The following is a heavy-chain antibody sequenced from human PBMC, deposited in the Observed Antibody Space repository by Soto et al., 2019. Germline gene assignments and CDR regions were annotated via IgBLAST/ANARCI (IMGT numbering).Heavy chain of an antibody. V-gene: IGHV4-31*11. CDR3: AMDFERSAIAP. D-gene: IGHD3-9*01. CDR1: GGSLTSADSY. J-gene: IGHJ5*02. CDR2: IAYSGDT. Sequence: SETLSLSCAVCGGSLTSADSYLIWMRIHPGKGLEWIGYIAYSGDTYYNPSLRSRVTISADTSENKFSLTLKSVTAAVTAVYFCAMDFERSAIAPCGQGISVTVSS.